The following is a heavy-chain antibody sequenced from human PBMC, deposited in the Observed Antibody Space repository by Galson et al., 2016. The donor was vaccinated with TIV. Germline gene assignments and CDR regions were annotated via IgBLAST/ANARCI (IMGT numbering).Heavy chain of an antibody. V-gene: IGHV1-2*06. Sequence: SVKVSCKASGYSFTGYYMHWVRQAPGQGLEWLGRINPNNDDTDYAEKFQGRLTFTRDTSITTATMELSRLGSDDTAVYYCARVKYGELSPFESWGQGTLVTVSS. J-gene: IGHJ4*02. CDR1: GYSFTGYY. CDR2: INPNNDDT. D-gene: IGHD2-8*01. CDR3: ARVKYGELSPFES.